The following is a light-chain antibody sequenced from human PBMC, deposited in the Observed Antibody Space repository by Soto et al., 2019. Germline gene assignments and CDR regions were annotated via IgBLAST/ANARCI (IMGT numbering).Light chain of an antibody. CDR2: DAS. V-gene: IGKV1-33*01. Sequence: DIQMTQSPSSLSASVGDRLTITCQASHDITSYLNWYQHKPGKAPKLLIYDASILEAGVPPRFSGSGSWTDFTLTISGLQPEDVATYYCQHCDYLPVFGPGTTVDFK. CDR3: QHCDYLPV. CDR1: HDITSY. J-gene: IGKJ3*01.